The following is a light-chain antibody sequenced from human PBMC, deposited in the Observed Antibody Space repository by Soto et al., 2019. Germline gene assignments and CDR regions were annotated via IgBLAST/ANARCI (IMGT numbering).Light chain of an antibody. CDR3: QQRSNWPPWT. Sequence: EIVMTQSPVTLSVSPGERATLSCRASQTVRNNYLAWYQQKPGQAPRLLIYDASNRATGIPARFSGSGSGTDFTLTISSLEPEDFAVYYCQQRSNWPPWTFGQGTKVDIK. J-gene: IGKJ1*01. CDR2: DAS. V-gene: IGKV3-11*01. CDR1: QTVRNNY.